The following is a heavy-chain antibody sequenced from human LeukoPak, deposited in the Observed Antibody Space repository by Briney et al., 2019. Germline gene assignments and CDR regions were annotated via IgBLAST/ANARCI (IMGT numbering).Heavy chain of an antibody. CDR1: GYTFTSFG. J-gene: IGHJ5*02. CDR3: ARDGGWLDP. V-gene: IGHV1-18*01. D-gene: IGHD2-15*01. Sequence: GASVKVSCKASGYTFTSFGISWVRQAPGQGLEWMGWISAFNGNTDFAQNLQDRITMTIDISTNTAYMELRSLSSDDAAVYFCARDGGWLDPWGQGTLVTVSS. CDR2: ISAFNGNT.